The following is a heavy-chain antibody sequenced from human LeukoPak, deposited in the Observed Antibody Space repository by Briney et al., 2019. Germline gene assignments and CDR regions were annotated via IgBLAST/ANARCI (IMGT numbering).Heavy chain of an antibody. J-gene: IGHJ4*02. Sequence: PGGSLRLSCAASGFTFSSYAMSWVRQAPGKGLEWVSAISGSGGSTYYADSVKGRFTISRDNSKNTLYLQVNSLRAEDTAVYYCAKTILRIAAREYYFDYWGQGTLVTVSS. CDR2: ISGSGGST. CDR3: AKTILRIAAREYYFDY. D-gene: IGHD6-6*01. V-gene: IGHV3-23*01. CDR1: GFTFSSYA.